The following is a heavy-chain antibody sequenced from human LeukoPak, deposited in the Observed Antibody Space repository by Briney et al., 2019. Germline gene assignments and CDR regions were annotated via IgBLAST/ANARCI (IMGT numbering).Heavy chain of an antibody. CDR3: ATTGYSYGYYDY. CDR2: ISSYNGNT. CDR1: GYTFTSYG. D-gene: IGHD5-18*01. V-gene: IGHV1-18*01. J-gene: IGHJ4*02. Sequence: ASVKVSCKASGYTFTSYGISWVRQAPGQGLEWMGWISSYNGNTDYVEKLQGRVTMTTDTSTSTAYMELRSLRSDDTAVYYCATTGYSYGYYDYWGQGTLVTVSS.